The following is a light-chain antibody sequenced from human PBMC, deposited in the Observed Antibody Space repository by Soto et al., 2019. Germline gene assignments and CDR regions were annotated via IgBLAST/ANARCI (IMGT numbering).Light chain of an antibody. J-gene: IGLJ2*01. Sequence: QSALTQPPSASGSPGQSVAISCTGTSSDIGGYNYVSWYQQHPGKAPKLLILEVSKRPSGVPDRFSGSKSGNTASLTVSGLQAEDEADYYCSSYTDSTVVFGGGTKLTVL. CDR2: EVS. V-gene: IGLV2-8*01. CDR1: SSDIGGYNY. CDR3: SSYTDSTVV.